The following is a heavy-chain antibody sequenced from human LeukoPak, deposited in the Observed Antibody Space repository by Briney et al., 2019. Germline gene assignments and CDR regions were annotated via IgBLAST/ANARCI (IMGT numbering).Heavy chain of an antibody. D-gene: IGHD6-25*01. Sequence: ASVKVSCKTPGYTFTNYYVHWVQQAPGQGLEWMGIIKPSGRGTTYAHKFQGRVTMTRDTPTSTVYMELSSLRSEDTAVYYCARQYSSGYFFLDYWGQGTLVTVSS. V-gene: IGHV1-46*01. CDR2: IKPSGRGT. J-gene: IGHJ4*02. CDR3: ARQYSSGYFFLDY. CDR1: GYTFTNYY.